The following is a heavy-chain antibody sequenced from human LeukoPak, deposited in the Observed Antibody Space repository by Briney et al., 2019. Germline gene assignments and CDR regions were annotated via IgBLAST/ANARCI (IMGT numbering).Heavy chain of an antibody. V-gene: IGHV3-53*01. Sequence: GGSLRLSCAVSGISVSNNYMYWVRQAPGKGLEWVSVIYSGGNTYYADSVKGRFTISKDNSKNTLHLQMNSPRVEDTAVYYCARGRVLRYLDYWGQGTVVTVSS. J-gene: IGHJ4*02. CDR2: IYSGGNT. D-gene: IGHD3-9*01. CDR1: GISVSNNY. CDR3: ARGRVLRYLDY.